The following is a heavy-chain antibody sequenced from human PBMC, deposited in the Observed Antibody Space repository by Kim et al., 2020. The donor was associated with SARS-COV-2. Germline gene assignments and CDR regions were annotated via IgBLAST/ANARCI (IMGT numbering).Heavy chain of an antibody. V-gene: IGHV4-59*08. D-gene: IGHD3-10*01. CDR2: IYNSGST. CDR3: ARHAKTMVRGVRGHNWFDP. J-gene: IGHJ5*02. Sequence: EWIGYIYNSGSTTYNPYLTSRVTISVDTSTNQFSLKLSSVTAADTAVYYCARHAKTMVRGVRGHNWFDPWGQGTLVTVSS.